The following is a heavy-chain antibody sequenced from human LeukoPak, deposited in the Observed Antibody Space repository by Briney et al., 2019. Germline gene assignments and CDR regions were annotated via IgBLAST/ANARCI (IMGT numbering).Heavy chain of an antibody. CDR3: ARMSSSSWYVCDY. D-gene: IGHD6-13*01. CDR1: GFTFTNYW. V-gene: IGHV3-7*01. Sequence: PGGSLRLSCAASGFTFTNYWMTWVRQAPGKGLEWVANIKQDGGEKYYVDSVQGRFTISRDNAKNSLHLQMNSLRVEDTAVYYCARMSSSSWYVCDYWGRGTLVTVSS. J-gene: IGHJ4*02. CDR2: IKQDGGEK.